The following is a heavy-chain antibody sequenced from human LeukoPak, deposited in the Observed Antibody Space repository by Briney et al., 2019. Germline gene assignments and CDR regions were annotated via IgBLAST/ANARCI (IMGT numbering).Heavy chain of an antibody. D-gene: IGHD1-26*01. Sequence: GGSLRHSRAASGFPFISYGQFWARQTPDKGLQWVAYLRKDATYSNYADSVRGRFTISRDNSKNTLDLQMSSLRVEDTAVYYCASGGPTEGPLDYWGQGTLVTVSS. V-gene: IGHV3-30*02. CDR2: LRKDATYS. CDR3: ASGGPTEGPLDY. CDR1: GFPFISYG. J-gene: IGHJ4*02.